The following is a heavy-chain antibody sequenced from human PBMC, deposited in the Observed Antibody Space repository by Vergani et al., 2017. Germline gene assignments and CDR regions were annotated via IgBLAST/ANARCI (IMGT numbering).Heavy chain of an antibody. J-gene: IGHJ2*01. CDR2: IYPGDSDT. Sequence: EVQLVQSGAEVKKPGESLKISCKGSGYSFTSYWIGWVRQMPGKGLEWMGIIYPGDSDTRYSPSFQGQVTLSADKSISTAYLQWSSLKASDTAMYYCAGHAADNWGGTLGVNWYFDRWGRGTLVTVSS. CDR3: AGHAADNWGGTLGVNWYFDR. D-gene: IGHD7-27*01. CDR1: GYSFTSYW. V-gene: IGHV5-51*01.